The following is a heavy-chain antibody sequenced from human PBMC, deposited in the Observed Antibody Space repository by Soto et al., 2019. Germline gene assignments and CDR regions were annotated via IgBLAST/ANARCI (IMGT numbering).Heavy chain of an antibody. CDR1: GYTFTNYG. D-gene: IGHD3-10*01. Sequence: ASVKVSCKASGYTFTNYGISWVRQAPGQGLEWMGWISAYTGNTNYSQNLQGRVTMTTDTSTSTAYVELGSLRSDDTAVYFCARFYYYGSGPTFYCYGMDVWGQGTTVTVSS. J-gene: IGHJ6*02. V-gene: IGHV1-18*01. CDR2: ISAYTGNT. CDR3: ARFYYYGSGPTFYCYGMDV.